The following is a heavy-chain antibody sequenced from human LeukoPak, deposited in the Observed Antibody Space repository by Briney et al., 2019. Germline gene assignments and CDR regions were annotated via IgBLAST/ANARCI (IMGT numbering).Heavy chain of an antibody. CDR1: GGSISSYY. CDR2: IYYSGST. Sequence: SETLSLTCTVSGGSISSYYWSWIRQPPGKGLEWIGYIYYSGSTNYNPSLRSRVTISVDTSKDQFSLKLSSVTAADTAVYYCARESITMVRGAQEYWFDPWGQGTLVTVSS. CDR3: ARESITMVRGAQEYWFDP. D-gene: IGHD3-10*01. J-gene: IGHJ5*02. V-gene: IGHV4-59*12.